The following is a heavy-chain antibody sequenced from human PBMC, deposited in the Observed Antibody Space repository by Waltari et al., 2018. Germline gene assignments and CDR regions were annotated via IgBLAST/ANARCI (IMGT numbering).Heavy chain of an antibody. Sequence: QVQLVQSGAEVKKPGASVKVACKVAGYTTTELSTTGVRQAPGKGLEWMGGFDPEDGETIYAQKFQGRVTMTEDTSTDTAYMELSSLRSEDTAVYYCAGRRGSFLYFDYWGQGTLVTVSS. D-gene: IGHD1-26*01. CDR2: FDPEDGET. V-gene: IGHV1-24*01. J-gene: IGHJ4*02. CDR3: AGRRGSFLYFDY. CDR1: GYTTTELS.